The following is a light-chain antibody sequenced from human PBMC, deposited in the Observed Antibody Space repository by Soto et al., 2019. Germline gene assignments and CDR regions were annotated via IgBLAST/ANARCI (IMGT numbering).Light chain of an antibody. CDR3: SSYAGSSTHWV. Sequence: QSALTQPASVYGSPGQSITISCTGTSSDVGGYNYVSWYQQHPGKAPELMIYDVSNRPSGVSNRFSGSKSGNTASLTISGLQAEDEADYYCSSYAGSSTHWVFGTGTKVTVL. CDR2: DVS. J-gene: IGLJ1*01. CDR1: SSDVGGYNY. V-gene: IGLV2-14*01.